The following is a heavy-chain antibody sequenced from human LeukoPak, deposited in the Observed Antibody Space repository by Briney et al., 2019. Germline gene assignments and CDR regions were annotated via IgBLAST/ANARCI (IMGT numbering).Heavy chain of an antibody. D-gene: IGHD4-23*01. CDR2: ISSNGGST. CDR1: GFTFSSYA. CDR3: ARDLRWYDAFDI. V-gene: IGHV3-64*01. Sequence: GGSLRLSCAASGFTFSSYAMHWVRQAPGKGLEYVSAISSNGGSTYYANSVKGRFTISRDNAKNSLYLQMNSLRAEDTAVYYCARDLRWYDAFDIWGQGTMVTVSS. J-gene: IGHJ3*02.